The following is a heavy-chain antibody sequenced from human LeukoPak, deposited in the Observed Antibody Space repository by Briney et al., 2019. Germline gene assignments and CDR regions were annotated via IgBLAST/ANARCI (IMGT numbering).Heavy chain of an antibody. J-gene: IGHJ4*02. Sequence: PSETLSLTCAVSGGSISSGGYSWSWIRQPPGKGLEWIGYIYYSGSTYYNPSLQSRVTISIDTSKNQFSLRLNSVTAADTAMYYCAKSGGYGLIDYWGQGTRVTVSS. CDR3: AKSGGYGLIDY. CDR2: IYYSGST. CDR1: GGSISSGGYS. D-gene: IGHD1-26*01. V-gene: IGHV4-30-4*07.